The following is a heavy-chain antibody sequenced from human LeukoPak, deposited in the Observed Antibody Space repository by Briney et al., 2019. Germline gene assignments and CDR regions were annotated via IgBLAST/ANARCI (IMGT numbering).Heavy chain of an antibody. Sequence: SETLSLTCTVSGGSISSYYWSWIRQPPGKGLEWIGYIYYSGSTNYNPSLKCRVTISVDTSKNQFSLKLSSVTAADTAVYYCARGGDYYDSSGYYNDAFDIWGQGTMVTVSS. D-gene: IGHD3-22*01. J-gene: IGHJ3*02. V-gene: IGHV4-59*01. CDR2: IYYSGST. CDR1: GGSISSYY. CDR3: ARGGDYYDSSGYYNDAFDI.